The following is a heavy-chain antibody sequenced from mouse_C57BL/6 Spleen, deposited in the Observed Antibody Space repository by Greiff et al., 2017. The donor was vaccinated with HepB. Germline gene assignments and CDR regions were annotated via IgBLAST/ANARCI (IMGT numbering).Heavy chain of an antibody. CDR2: ISDGGSYT. J-gene: IGHJ4*01. CDR1: GFTFSSYA. Sequence: EVHLVESGGGLVKPGGSLKLSCAASGFTFSSYAMSWVRQTPEKRLEWVATISDGGSYTYYPDNVKGRFTISRDNAKNNLYLQMSHLKSEDTAMYYCARDKGPITTVVATDAMDYWGQGTSVTVSS. V-gene: IGHV5-4*01. CDR3: ARDKGPITTVVATDAMDY. D-gene: IGHD1-1*01.